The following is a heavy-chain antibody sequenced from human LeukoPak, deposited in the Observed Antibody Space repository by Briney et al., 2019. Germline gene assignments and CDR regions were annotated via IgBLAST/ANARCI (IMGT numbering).Heavy chain of an antibody. J-gene: IGHJ4*02. V-gene: IGHV3-23*01. CDR3: AKTQGFFDH. Sequence: GGALRLSCAASGCTFSNHGMTWVRQAPGKGMEWVTGISDGGDTTYDAGSVKGRFTVSRDNSKNILYLQMNSLRAEDTAIYYCAKTQGFFDHWGQGSLVTVSS. CDR1: GCTFSNHG. CDR2: ISDGGDTT.